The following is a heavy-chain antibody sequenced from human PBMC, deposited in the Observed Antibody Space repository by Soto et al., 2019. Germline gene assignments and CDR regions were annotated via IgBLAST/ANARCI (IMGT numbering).Heavy chain of an antibody. J-gene: IGHJ5*02. Sequence: ASVKVSCKASGGTFSSYAISWVRQAPGQGLEWMGGIIPIFGTANYAQKFQGRVTITADESTSTAYMELSSLRSEDTAVYYCASRITMVRGAYEENWFDPWGQGTLVTVSS. CDR3: ASRITMVRGAYEENWFDP. D-gene: IGHD3-10*01. CDR2: IIPIFGTA. V-gene: IGHV1-69*13. CDR1: GGTFSSYA.